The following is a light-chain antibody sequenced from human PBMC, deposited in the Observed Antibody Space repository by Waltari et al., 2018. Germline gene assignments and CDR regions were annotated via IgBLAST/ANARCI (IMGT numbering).Light chain of an antibody. V-gene: IGKV1D-16*02. CDR1: QNINSW. CDR3: QQYNSYPLT. Sequence: IQMTQSPSPLSASVGDRVTFTCRARQNINSWLAWYQQKPEKAPKSLIYTTSSLQSGVPSRFSGSVSETDFTLTISSLQPEDFATYYRQQYNSYPLTFGGGTKVELK. CDR2: TTS. J-gene: IGKJ4*01.